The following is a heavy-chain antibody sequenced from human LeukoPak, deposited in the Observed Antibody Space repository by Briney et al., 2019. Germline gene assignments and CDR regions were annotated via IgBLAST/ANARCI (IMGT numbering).Heavy chain of an antibody. CDR1: GYTFTSYA. V-gene: IGHV7-4-1*02. CDR3: ARWTRWELLGYYMDV. J-gene: IGHJ6*03. CDR2: INTNTGNP. Sequence: GASVTVSCKASGYTFTSYAMNWVRQAPGQGLEWMGWINTNTGNPTYAQGLTGRFVFSLDTSVSTAYLQISSLKAEDTAVYYCARWTRWELLGYYMDVWGKGTTVTVSS. D-gene: IGHD1-26*01.